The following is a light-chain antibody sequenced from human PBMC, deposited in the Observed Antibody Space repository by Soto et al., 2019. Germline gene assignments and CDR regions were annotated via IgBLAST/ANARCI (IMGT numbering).Light chain of an antibody. CDR2: DAS. V-gene: IGKV1-5*01. Sequence: DIQMAQSPSTLSASVGDRVTITCRASQSISSWLAWYQQKPGKAPKLLIFDASSLESGVLSRFSGSGSGTEFTLTISSLQPDDFATYFCQHYNSYSPTFGQGTKVDI. CDR1: QSISSW. CDR3: QHYNSYSPT. J-gene: IGKJ1*01.